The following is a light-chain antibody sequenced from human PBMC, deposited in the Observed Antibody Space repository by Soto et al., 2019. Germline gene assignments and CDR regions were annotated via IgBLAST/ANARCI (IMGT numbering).Light chain of an antibody. CDR1: QIISRW. CDR2: KAS. CDR3: QQYNTYPWT. J-gene: IGKJ1*01. Sequence: DIQMTQSPSTLSASVGDRVTITCRASQIISRWLAWYQQKPGKAPNLLIYKASSLESGVPSRFSGSGSGTEFTLTISSLQPDDFVTYYCQQYNTYPWTFGQGTKVDIK. V-gene: IGKV1-5*03.